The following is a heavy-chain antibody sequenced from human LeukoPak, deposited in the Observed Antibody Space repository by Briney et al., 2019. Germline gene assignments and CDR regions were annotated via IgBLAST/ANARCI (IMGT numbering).Heavy chain of an antibody. V-gene: IGHV3-48*02. CDR1: VFTFSNAW. CDR3: ARGSGSAFDY. D-gene: IGHD2-15*01. Sequence: PGGSLGLSCAASVFTFSNAWMSLVRQAPGKGLEWVSYISSSSSPIYYADSVKGRFTISRDNAKNSLYLQMNSLRDEDTAVYYCARGSGSAFDYWGQGTLVTVSS. CDR2: ISSSSSPI. J-gene: IGHJ4*02.